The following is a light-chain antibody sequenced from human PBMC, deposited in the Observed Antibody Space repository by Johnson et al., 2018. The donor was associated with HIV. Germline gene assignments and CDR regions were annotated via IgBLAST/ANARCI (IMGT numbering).Light chain of an antibody. CDR1: SSNIGNSY. J-gene: IGLJ1*01. Sequence: QSVLTQPPSVSAAPGQKVTISCSGSSSNIGNSYVCWYQQLPGTAPKLLIYDNNKRPSGIPDRFSGSKSGTSATLGITGLQTGDEADYYCGTWDSSLRVGFFGTGTKVTVL. CDR3: GTWDSSLRVGF. CDR2: DNN. V-gene: IGLV1-51*01.